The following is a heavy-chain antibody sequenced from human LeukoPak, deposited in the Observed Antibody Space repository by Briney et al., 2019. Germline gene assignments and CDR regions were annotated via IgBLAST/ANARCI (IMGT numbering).Heavy chain of an antibody. CDR1: GASITSYY. Sequence: SETLSLTCTVSGASITSYYWNWIRQPPGKGLEWIGFIYYTGSTNYNPSLKSRVTISVDTSKNQFSLKLSSVTAADTAVYYCARRGHILTGPGEIWFDPWGQGTLVTVSS. D-gene: IGHD3-9*01. V-gene: IGHV4-59*12. CDR2: IYYTGST. CDR3: ARRGHILTGPGEIWFDP. J-gene: IGHJ5*02.